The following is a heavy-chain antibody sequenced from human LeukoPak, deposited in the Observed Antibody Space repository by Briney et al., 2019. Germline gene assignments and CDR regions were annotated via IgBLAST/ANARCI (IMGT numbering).Heavy chain of an antibody. CDR3: ARGPTNGQAFDY. CDR1: GFTFSSYE. Sequence: GGSLRLSCAASGFTFSSYEMNWVRQAPGKGLEWVASIREDGSEKTSVDSVKGRFTISRDNAKNSLYLQMDSLRAEDTAVYYCARGPTNGQAFDYWGQGTLVSVSS. D-gene: IGHD2-8*01. J-gene: IGHJ4*02. CDR2: IREDGSEK. V-gene: IGHV3-7*01.